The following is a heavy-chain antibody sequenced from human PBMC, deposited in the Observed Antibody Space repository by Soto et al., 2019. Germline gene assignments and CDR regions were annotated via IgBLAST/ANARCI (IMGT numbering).Heavy chain of an antibody. Sequence: QVQLVESGGGVVQPGRSLRLSCAASGFTFSSYGMHWVRQAPGKGLEWVAVIWYDGSNKYYADSVKGRFTISRDNSKNKINLQMNSLRAEDTAVYYCARDSDYYDSSGYYDYWGKGTLVNVSS. CDR2: IWYDGSNK. CDR1: GFTFSSYG. CDR3: ARDSDYYDSSGYYDY. J-gene: IGHJ4*02. V-gene: IGHV3-33*01. D-gene: IGHD3-22*01.